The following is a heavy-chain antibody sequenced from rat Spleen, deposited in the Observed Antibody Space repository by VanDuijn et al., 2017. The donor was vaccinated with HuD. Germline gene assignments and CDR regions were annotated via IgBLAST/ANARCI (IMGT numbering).Heavy chain of an antibody. CDR1: GFTFNKYW. Sequence: EVQLVESGGGLVQPGRSMKLSCAASGFTFNKYWMSWIRQAPGKGLEWVASITNIGGSIYYSDSVTGRFTISRYNTKSTLYLQMDSLRSEDTATYYCSTENYWFAYWGQGTLVTVSS. D-gene: IGHD1-10*01. CDR2: ITNIGGSI. J-gene: IGHJ3*01. CDR3: STENYWFAY. V-gene: IGHV5-31*01.